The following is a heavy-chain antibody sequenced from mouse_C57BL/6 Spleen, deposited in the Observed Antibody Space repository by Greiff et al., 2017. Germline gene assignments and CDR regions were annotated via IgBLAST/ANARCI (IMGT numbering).Heavy chain of an antibody. CDR2: ILPGSGST. CDR3: ARAGRDLYAVDD. V-gene: IGHV1-9*01. D-gene: IGHD3-1*01. Sequence: QVQLQQSGAELMKPGASVKLSCTATGYTFTGYWIEWVKQRPGHGLEWIGEILPGSGSTNYNEKFKGKATFTADTASNTAYMQLSSLTTEDTAVYSCARAGRDLYAVDDWGQGTSVTVSS. CDR1: GYTFTGYW. J-gene: IGHJ4*01.